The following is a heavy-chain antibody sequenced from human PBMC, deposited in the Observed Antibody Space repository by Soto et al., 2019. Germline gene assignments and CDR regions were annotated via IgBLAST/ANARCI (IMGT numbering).Heavy chain of an antibody. Sequence: TSETLSLTCTVSGGSISSSNYYWGWLRQPPGKGLEWIGYIYYSGSTNYNPSLKSRVTISVDTSKNQFSLKLSSVTAADTAVYYCARGHSSGWIDAFDIWGQGTMVTVSS. CDR1: GGSISSSNYY. D-gene: IGHD6-19*01. J-gene: IGHJ3*02. CDR2: IYYSGST. CDR3: ARGHSSGWIDAFDI. V-gene: IGHV4-61*05.